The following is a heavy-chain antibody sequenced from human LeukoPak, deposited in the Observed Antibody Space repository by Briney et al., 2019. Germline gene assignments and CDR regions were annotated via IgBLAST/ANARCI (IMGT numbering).Heavy chain of an antibody. CDR3: AREDSSSWYRNWYFDL. CDR2: IYSGGST. V-gene: IGHV3-66*01. D-gene: IGHD6-13*01. J-gene: IGHJ2*01. CDR1: GFIVSSNY. Sequence: GGSLRLSCAASGFIVSSNYMSWVRQAPGKGLEWVSVIYSGGSTYYADSVKGRFTISRDNSRNTLYLQMNSLRAEDTAVYYCAREDSSSWYRNWYFDLWGRGTLVTVSS.